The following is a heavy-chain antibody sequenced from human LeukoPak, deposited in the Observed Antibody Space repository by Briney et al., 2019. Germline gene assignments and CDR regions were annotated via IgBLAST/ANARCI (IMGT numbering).Heavy chain of an antibody. D-gene: IGHD3-16*01. CDR1: GFTFSTYA. J-gene: IGHJ4*02. CDR2: VNGSGSSA. CDR3: ATGEFYFDF. Sequence: GGSLILSCAASGFTFSTYAMRWVRRAPGKGLNWVSTVNGSGSSAYYADSVEGRFTISRDNSKNTLYLQTNSLRAEDTALYYCATGEFYFDFWGQGTLVTVSS. V-gene: IGHV3-23*01.